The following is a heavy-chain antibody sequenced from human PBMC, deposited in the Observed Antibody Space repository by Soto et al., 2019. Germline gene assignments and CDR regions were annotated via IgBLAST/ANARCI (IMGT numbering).Heavy chain of an antibody. J-gene: IGHJ6*03. CDR1: GYTFSNYW. D-gene: IGHD1-26*01. CDR3: ARHTSRGAISPYYYTSGDV. CDR2: IYPGDSDT. Sequence: GESLKISCKASGYTFSNYWIGWVRQMPEKGLEWMGIIYPGDSDTKYSPSFQGQVTISADKSINTVYLQWSSLKASDTAMYYCARHTSRGAISPYYYTSGDVGAKGTTVTVSS. V-gene: IGHV5-51*01.